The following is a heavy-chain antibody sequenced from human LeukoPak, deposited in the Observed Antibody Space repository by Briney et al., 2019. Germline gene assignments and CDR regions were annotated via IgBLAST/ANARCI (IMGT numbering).Heavy chain of an antibody. D-gene: IGHD3-3*01. CDR2: IYYSGST. J-gene: IGHJ5*02. CDR1: GGSISCSSYY. Sequence: SETLSLTCTVSGGSISCSSYYWGWIRQPPGKGLEWIGSIYYSGSTYYNPSLKSRVTISVDTSKNQFSLKLSSVTAADTAIYYCARGQEWFGDYAGNLFDPWGQGILVTVSS. CDR3: ARGQEWFGDYAGNLFDP. V-gene: IGHV4-39*07.